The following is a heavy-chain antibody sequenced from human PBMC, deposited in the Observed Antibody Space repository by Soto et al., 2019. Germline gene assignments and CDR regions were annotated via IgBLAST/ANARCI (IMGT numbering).Heavy chain of an antibody. D-gene: IGHD1-26*01. V-gene: IGHV1-69*02. CDR1: GGTFSSYT. J-gene: IGHJ4*02. Sequence: QVQLVQSGAEVKKPGSSVKVSCKASGGTFSSYTISWVRQAPGQGLEWMGRIIPILGIANYAQKFQGRVTITADKATSTDYMELSSLRSEDTAVYYGATGRNSGSYTLGYWGQGTLVTVSS. CDR2: IIPILGIA. CDR3: ATGRNSGSYTLGY.